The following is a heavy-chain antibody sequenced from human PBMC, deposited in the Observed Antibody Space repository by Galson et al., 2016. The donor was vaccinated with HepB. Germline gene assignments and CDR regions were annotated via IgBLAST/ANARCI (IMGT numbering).Heavy chain of an antibody. D-gene: IGHD3-16*02. V-gene: IGHV3-48*02. CDR2: ISSSTSSI. J-gene: IGHJ6*02. CDR1: RFTLSSYD. CDR3: ARLKITRGGVIDAPNDYFYFGMDV. Sequence: SLRLSCAASRFTLSSYDINWVRQAPGKGLEWLAYISSSTSSIYYADSVKGRFTVSRDIAKNSVYLQMNSLRDEDTAVYYCARLKITRGGVIDAPNDYFYFGMDVWGQGTTVTVSS.